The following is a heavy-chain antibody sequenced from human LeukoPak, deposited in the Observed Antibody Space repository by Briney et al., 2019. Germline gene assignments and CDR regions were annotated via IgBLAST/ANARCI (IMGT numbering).Heavy chain of an antibody. CDR2: INHSGST. D-gene: IGHD5-24*01. CDR3: ARGLMGGYNALDY. Sequence: SETLSLTCAVYGGSFSGYYWSWIRQPPGKGLEWIGEINHSGSTNYNPSLKSRVTISVDTSKNQFSLKLSSVTAADTAVYYCARGLMGGYNALDYWGQGTLVTVSS. CDR1: GGSFSGYY. V-gene: IGHV4-34*01. J-gene: IGHJ4*02.